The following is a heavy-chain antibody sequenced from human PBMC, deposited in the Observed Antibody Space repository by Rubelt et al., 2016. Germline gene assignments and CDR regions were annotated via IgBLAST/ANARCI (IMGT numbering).Heavy chain of an antibody. J-gene: IGHJ4*02. V-gene: IGHV1-69*01. Sequence: QVQLVQSGAEVKKPGSSVKVSCKASGGTFSSYAISWVRQAPGQGLEWMGGIIPVFGTANYAQKFQGRSTRTADESTSTAYMGLSSLRSEDTAVYYCATTIAIRPYYFDYWGQGTLVTVSS. CDR1: GGTFSSYA. CDR2: IIPVFGTA. CDR3: ATTIAIRPYYFDY. D-gene: IGHD6-6*01.